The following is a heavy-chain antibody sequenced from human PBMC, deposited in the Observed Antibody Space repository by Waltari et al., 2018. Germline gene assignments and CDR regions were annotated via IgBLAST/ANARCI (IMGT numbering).Heavy chain of an antibody. Sequence: QVQLVQSGAEVKKPGASVKVSCKASGYTFTGYYPHWVRQAHGQGLEWMGWINPNSGGTNYAQKFQGRVTMTRDTSISTAYMELSRLRSDDTAVYYCARSLELLLWFGELKNPLGMDVWGQGTTVTVSS. V-gene: IGHV1-2*02. D-gene: IGHD3-10*01. CDR1: GYTFTGYY. J-gene: IGHJ6*02. CDR2: INPNSGGT. CDR3: ARSLELLLWFGELKNPLGMDV.